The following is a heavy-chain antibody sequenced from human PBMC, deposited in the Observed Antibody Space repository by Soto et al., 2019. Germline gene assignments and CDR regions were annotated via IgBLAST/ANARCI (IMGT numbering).Heavy chain of an antibody. Sequence: GGSLRLSCAASGFTFSSYAMHWVRQAPGKGLEWVAVISYDGSNKYYADSVKGRFTISRDNSKNTLYLQMNSLRAEDTAVYYCARDIFVVVVAATPTYYYGMDVWGQGTTVTVSS. CDR3: ARDIFVVVVAATPTYYYGMDV. J-gene: IGHJ6*02. V-gene: IGHV3-30-3*01. CDR2: ISYDGSNK. CDR1: GFTFSSYA. D-gene: IGHD2-15*01.